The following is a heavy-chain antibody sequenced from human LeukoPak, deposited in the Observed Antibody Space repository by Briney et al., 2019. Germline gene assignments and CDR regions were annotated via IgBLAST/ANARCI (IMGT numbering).Heavy chain of an antibody. Sequence: PSETLSLTCAVYGGSFSGYYWSWIRQPPGKGLEWIGEINHSGSTNYNPSLKSRVTISVDTSKNQFPLKLSSVTAADTAVYYCASNRWFGELLVDYWGQGTLVTVSS. V-gene: IGHV4-34*01. CDR3: ASNRWFGELLVDY. J-gene: IGHJ4*02. CDR1: GGSFSGYY. CDR2: INHSGST. D-gene: IGHD3-10*01.